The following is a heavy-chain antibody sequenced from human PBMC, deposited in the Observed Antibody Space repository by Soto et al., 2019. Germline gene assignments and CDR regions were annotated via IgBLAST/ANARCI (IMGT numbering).Heavy chain of an antibody. CDR1: GFTVSSNY. Sequence: EVQLVESGGGLIQPGGSLRLSCAASGFTVSSNYMSWVRQAPGKGLEWVSVIYSGTSTYYADSVKGRFTLSRDDSKNTLYLQMNSLRAEDTAVYYCARDFSLALYWHFDLWGRGTLVTVSS. CDR3: ARDFSLALYWHFDL. CDR2: IYSGTST. J-gene: IGHJ2*01. V-gene: IGHV3-53*01.